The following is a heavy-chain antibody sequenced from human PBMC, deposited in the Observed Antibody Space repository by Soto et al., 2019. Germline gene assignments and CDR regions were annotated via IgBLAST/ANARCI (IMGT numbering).Heavy chain of an antibody. CDR1: GDSISSGGYY. CDR2: IYYSGST. J-gene: IGHJ4*02. V-gene: IGHV4-31*03. D-gene: IGHD4-4*01. CDR3: ASRGTHYSNNVGVDY. Sequence: QVQLQESGPGLVKPSQTLSLTCSVSGDSISSGGYYWSWIRQHPGKGLELIGYIYYSGSTYYNPSLKSRVTISLDTAKNQVSLKLRSVTAADTAVYYCASRGTHYSNNVGVDYWGQGTLVTVSS.